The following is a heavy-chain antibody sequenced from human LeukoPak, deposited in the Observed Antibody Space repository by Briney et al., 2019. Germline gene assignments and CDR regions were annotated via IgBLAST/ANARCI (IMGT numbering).Heavy chain of an antibody. Sequence: GGSLRLSCAASGFTFSSYAMSWVRQAPGKGLEWVANTKEDGGEKYYVDSVKGRFTISRDNAENSLYLQMNSLRAEDTAVYYCARRSVAGSLDYWGQGTLVTVSS. CDR3: ARRSVAGSLDY. V-gene: IGHV3-7*01. J-gene: IGHJ4*02. CDR2: TKEDGGEK. D-gene: IGHD6-19*01. CDR1: GFTFSSYA.